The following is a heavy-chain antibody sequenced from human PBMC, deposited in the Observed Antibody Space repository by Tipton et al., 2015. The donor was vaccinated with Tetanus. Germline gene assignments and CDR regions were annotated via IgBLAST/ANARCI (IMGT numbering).Heavy chain of an antibody. CDR3: AREADGNGGSCFSGDFDN. V-gene: IGHV3-33*01. Sequence: SLRLSCAASGFIFSSYGIHWVRQAPGKGLEWVAVSWYDGTDKYYADSVKGRFTISRDNSKNTLYLQMNRLRAEDTAVYYCAREADGNGGSCFSGDFDNWGQGTQGTVSA. J-gene: IGHJ4*02. D-gene: IGHD2-15*01. CDR2: SWYDGTDK. CDR1: GFIFSSYG.